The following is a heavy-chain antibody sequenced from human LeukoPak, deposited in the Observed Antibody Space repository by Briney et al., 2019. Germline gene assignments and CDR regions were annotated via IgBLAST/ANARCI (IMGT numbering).Heavy chain of an antibody. CDR3: ARRRNSGAPFDY. Sequence: PSQTLSLTCTVSGYSISSGYYWGWIRQPPGKGLEWIGSIYHSGSTYYNPSLKSRVTISVDTSKNQFSLKLSSVTAADTAVYYCARRRNSGAPFDYWGQGTLVTVSS. V-gene: IGHV4-38-2*02. CDR1: GYSISSGYY. J-gene: IGHJ4*02. D-gene: IGHD1-26*01. CDR2: IYHSGST.